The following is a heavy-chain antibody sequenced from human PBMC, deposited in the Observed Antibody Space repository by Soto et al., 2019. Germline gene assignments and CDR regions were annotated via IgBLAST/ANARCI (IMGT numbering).Heavy chain of an antibody. V-gene: IGHV3-21*01. CDR2: ISSSSSFI. J-gene: IGHJ4*02. Sequence: EVQLVESGGGLVKPGGSMRLSCAASGFSLSDYSMNWIRQAPGKGLEWVASISSSSSFIHYAESMKGRFTISRDNAKNSLYLQMKSLSAEDTAVYYCAGSTDDGRDNWGQGTLVTVSS. CDR1: GFSLSDYS. D-gene: IGHD1-26*01. CDR3: AGSTDDGRDN.